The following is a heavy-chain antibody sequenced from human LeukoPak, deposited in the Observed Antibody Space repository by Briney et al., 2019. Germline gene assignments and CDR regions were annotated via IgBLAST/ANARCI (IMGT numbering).Heavy chain of an antibody. J-gene: IGHJ4*02. D-gene: IGHD5-18*01. V-gene: IGHV3-23*01. CDR2: ISGSGGST. CDR3: AKVEGDTAMQRD. CDR1: GFIFSSYA. Sequence: GGSLRLSCAASGFIFSSYAMSGLRQATGKGLEGVSAISGSGGSTYYADSVKGRFTISRDNSKNTLYLQMNSLRAEDTAVYYCAKVEGDTAMQRDWGQGTLVTVSS.